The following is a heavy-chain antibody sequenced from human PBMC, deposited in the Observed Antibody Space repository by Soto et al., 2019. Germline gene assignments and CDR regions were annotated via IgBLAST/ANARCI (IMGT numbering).Heavy chain of an antibody. CDR2: INHSGST. Sequence: RSLTCAVYGGSFSGYYWSWIRQPPGKGLEWIGEINHSGSTNYNPSLKSRVTISVDTSKNQFSLKLSSVTAADTAVYYCARGLEYYDSSGYRGYGMDVWGQGTTVTVSS. V-gene: IGHV4-34*01. CDR3: ARGLEYYDSSGYRGYGMDV. J-gene: IGHJ6*02. D-gene: IGHD3-22*01. CDR1: GGSFSGYY.